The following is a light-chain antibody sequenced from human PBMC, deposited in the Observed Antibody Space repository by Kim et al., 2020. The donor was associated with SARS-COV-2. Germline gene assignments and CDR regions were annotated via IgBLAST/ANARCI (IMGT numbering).Light chain of an antibody. Sequence: DIQLTQSPSFLSASVGDRVTITCRASQGISSYLAWYQQKPGKAPKLLIYDASTLQSGVPSRFSGSGSGTEFTLTVSSLQPEDFATYYCQQLKSYPVTFGQGTRLEIK. V-gene: IGKV1-9*01. CDR3: QQLKSYPVT. CDR1: QGISSY. CDR2: DAS. J-gene: IGKJ5*01.